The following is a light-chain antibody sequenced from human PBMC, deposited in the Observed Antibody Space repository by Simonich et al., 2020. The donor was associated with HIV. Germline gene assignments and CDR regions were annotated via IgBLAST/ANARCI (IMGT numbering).Light chain of an antibody. J-gene: IGKJ1*01. CDR1: TSVLYSSNNKNY. CDR2: WAS. Sequence: DIVMTQSPDSLAVSLGERATINCKSRTSVLYSSNNKNYLAWYQQKPGQPPKLLIYWASTRESGFPDRFSASGSGTDFTLTISSLQAEDVAIYYCQQYYSTPPTFGQGTKVEIK. V-gene: IGKV4-1*01. CDR3: QQYYSTPPT.